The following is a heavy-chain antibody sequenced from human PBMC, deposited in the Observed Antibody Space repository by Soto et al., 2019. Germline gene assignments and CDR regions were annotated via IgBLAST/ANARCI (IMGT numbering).Heavy chain of an antibody. J-gene: IGHJ5*01. CDR1: GFRFRTRA. CDR3: TTHEEGAPWAGGFDS. Sequence: GESLKISCAASGFRFRTRAMSWVRQAPGKGLEWVASIRPGGDSTYYADSVKGRFAVSRDNSNVTLYLQMDSLRVEDTAIYYCTTHEEGAPWAGGFDSRGQGTLVTVSS. CDR2: IRPGGDST. D-gene: IGHD1-26*01. V-gene: IGHV3-23*01.